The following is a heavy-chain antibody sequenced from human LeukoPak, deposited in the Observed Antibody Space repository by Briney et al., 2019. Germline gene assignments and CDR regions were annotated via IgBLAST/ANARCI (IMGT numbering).Heavy chain of an antibody. J-gene: IGHJ4*02. CDR2: IYTSGNT. CDR3: ARDWSGYQYFDY. CDR1: GGSITSYY. Sequence: PSETLSLTCTVSGGSITSYYWNWTRQPAGKGLEWIGHIYTSGNTNYNPSLKSRVTISVDKSKNQFSLKLSSVTAADTGVYYCARDWSGYQYFDYWGQGTLVTVSS. V-gene: IGHV4-4*07. D-gene: IGHD3-3*01.